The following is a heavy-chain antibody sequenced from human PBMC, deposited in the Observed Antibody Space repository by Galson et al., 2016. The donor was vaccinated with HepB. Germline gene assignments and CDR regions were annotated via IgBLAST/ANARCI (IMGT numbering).Heavy chain of an antibody. J-gene: IGHJ4*02. CDR2: IFYDGSKK. CDR3: ARDRLWVGDNYLDY. V-gene: IGHV3-33*08. Sequence: SLRLSCAASGLTVSSYYMNWVHQAPGKGLEWVAVIFYDGSKKHYPDSVKGRFTIARDNSKNTVYLEINSLRADDTAVYYCARDRLWVGDNYLDYWGQGTLVTVSS. CDR1: GLTVSSYY. D-gene: IGHD3-10*01.